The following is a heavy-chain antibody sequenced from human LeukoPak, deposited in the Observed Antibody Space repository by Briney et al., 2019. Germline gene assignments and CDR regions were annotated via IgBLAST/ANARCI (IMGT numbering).Heavy chain of an antibody. CDR1: LDSISSFY. Sequence: SETLSLTCNVSLDSISSFYWSWIRQSAGAGLEWIGRIYTTGKTDYNPSLKSRVTVSVDTSRNQVSLKLRSVTAADTAVYYCARLVAGTGEFCFDYWGQGTLVTVSS. CDR2: IYTTGKT. D-gene: IGHD6-19*01. V-gene: IGHV4-4*07. J-gene: IGHJ4*02. CDR3: ARLVAGTGEFCFDY.